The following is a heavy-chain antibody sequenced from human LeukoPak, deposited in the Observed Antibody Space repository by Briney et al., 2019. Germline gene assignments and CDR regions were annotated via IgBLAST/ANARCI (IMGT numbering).Heavy chain of an antibody. V-gene: IGHV3-23*01. CDR2: ISGSTGST. CDR3: AKARGSSVYEQFDY. CDR1: GFTFSNYA. Sequence: GGSLRLSCAASGFTFSNYAMNWVRQAPGKGLEWVSLISGSTGSTYYADSVEGRFTISRDNSKNTLYLQMNSLRADDTAVYYCAKARGSSVYEQFDYWGQGTQVTVSP. D-gene: IGHD5/OR15-5a*01. J-gene: IGHJ4*02.